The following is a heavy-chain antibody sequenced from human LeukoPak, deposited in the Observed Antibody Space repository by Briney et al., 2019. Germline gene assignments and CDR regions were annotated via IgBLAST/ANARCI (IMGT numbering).Heavy chain of an antibody. Sequence: HPGGSLRLSCAASGFTVSSNEMSWVRQAPGKGLEWVSSISGGSTYYADSRKGRFTISRDNSKNTLYLQMNSLRAEDTAVYYCAKDVSSERYYFDYWGQGTLVTVSS. CDR2: ISGGST. J-gene: IGHJ4*02. V-gene: IGHV3-38-3*01. CDR1: GFTVSSNE. D-gene: IGHD1-1*01. CDR3: AKDVSSERYYFDY.